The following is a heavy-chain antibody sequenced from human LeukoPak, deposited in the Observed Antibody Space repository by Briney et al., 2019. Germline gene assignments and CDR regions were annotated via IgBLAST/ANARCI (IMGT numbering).Heavy chain of an antibody. CDR3: AIGGAMITFGGVIAPYYFDY. CDR2: ISAYNGNT. D-gene: IGHD3-16*02. CDR1: GYTFTSYG. Sequence: ASVKVSCKASGYTFTSYGISWMRQAPGQGLEWMGWISAYNGNTNYAQKLQGRVTMTTDTSTSTAYMELRSLRSDDTAVYYCAIGGAMITFGGVIAPYYFDYWGQGTLVTVSS. V-gene: IGHV1-18*01. J-gene: IGHJ4*02.